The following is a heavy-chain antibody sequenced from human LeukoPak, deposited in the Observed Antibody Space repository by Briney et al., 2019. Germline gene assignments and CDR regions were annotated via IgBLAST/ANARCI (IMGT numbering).Heavy chain of an antibody. CDR1: GFTFSAYN. CDR2: ISSSSSTI. V-gene: IGHV3-48*04. Sequence: GGSLRLSCAASGFTFSAYNMNWVRQAPGKGLEWLSYISSSSSTIYYADSVKGRFTISRDNAKNSLYLQMNSLRAEDTAVYYCARKGYYFDYWGQGTLVTVSS. J-gene: IGHJ4*02. CDR3: ARKGYYFDY.